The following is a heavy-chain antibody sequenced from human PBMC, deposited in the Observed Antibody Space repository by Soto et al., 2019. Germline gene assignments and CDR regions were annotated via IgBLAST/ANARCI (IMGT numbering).Heavy chain of an antibody. CDR1: GGSISSGDYY. Sequence: GPRTLKPSETLSLTCTVSGGSISSGDYYWSWIRQPPGKGLEWLGYIYYSGSTYYNPSLKSRVTISVDTSKNQFSLKLSSVTAADTAVYYCASSLESQWLLNYWGQGTLVTVSS. J-gene: IGHJ4*02. CDR2: IYYSGST. CDR3: ASSLESQWLLNY. V-gene: IGHV4-30-4*01. D-gene: IGHD3-22*01.